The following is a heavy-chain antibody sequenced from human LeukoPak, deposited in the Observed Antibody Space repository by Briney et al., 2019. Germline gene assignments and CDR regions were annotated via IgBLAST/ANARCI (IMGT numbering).Heavy chain of an antibody. J-gene: IGHJ4*02. CDR2: INHSGST. Sequence: SSETLSLTCAVYGGSFSGYYWSWIRQPPGKGLEWIGEINHSGSTNYNPSLKSRVTMSVDTSKNQYFLEFRSMTAADTAVYYCATPAAAGKDYFDDWGQGTLVTVSS. V-gene: IGHV4-34*01. CDR1: GGSFSGYY. D-gene: IGHD6-13*01. CDR3: ATPAAAGKDYFDD.